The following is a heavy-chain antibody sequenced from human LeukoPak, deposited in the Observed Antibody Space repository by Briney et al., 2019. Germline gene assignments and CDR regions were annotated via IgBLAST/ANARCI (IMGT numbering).Heavy chain of an antibody. CDR3: ARDPLRLLGGLGH. D-gene: IGHD3-3*01. CDR2: INPSGGST. J-gene: IGHJ4*02. CDR1: GYTFTSYY. Sequence: ASVKVSCKASGYTFTSYYMHWVRQAPGQGLEWMGIINPSGGSTSYAQKFQGRVTMTRDTSTSTVYMERSSLRSEDTAVYYCARDPLRLLGGLGHWGQGTLVTVSS. V-gene: IGHV1-46*01.